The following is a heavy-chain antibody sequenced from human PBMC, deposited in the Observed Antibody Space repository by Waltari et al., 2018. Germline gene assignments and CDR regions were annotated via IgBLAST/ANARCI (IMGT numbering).Heavy chain of an antibody. D-gene: IGHD2-15*01. V-gene: IGHV4-4*02. CDR3: ARDRGRGLYLDS. Sequence: QLQLQQSGPGLVKPSESLSLTGAVSGDSMSGSDFWNWVRLPPGKGREWIGQVHRSGRTNYNPSRESRVTVSIDTSKNQFSLKVSSATAADTAVYYCARDRGRGLYLDSWGQGTQVTVSP. CDR2: VHRSGRT. CDR1: GDSMSGSDF. J-gene: IGHJ4*02.